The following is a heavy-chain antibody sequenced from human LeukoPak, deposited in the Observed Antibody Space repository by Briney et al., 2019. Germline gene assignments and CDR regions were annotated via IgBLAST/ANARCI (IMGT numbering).Heavy chain of an antibody. J-gene: IGHJ3*02. V-gene: IGHV4-59*01. CDR1: GGSIRSNY. D-gene: IGHD3-9*01. CDR2: IYYSGST. CDR3: ARASYYDILTADDAFDI. Sequence: PSETLSLTCTVSGGSIRSNYWSWIRQPPGKGLEWIGYIYYSGSTNYNPSLKSRVTISVDTSKNQFSLKLSSVTAADTAVYYCARASYYDILTADDAFDIWGQGTMVTVSS.